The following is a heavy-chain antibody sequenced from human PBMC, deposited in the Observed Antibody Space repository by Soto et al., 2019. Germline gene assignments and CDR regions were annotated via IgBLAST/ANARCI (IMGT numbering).Heavy chain of an antibody. CDR3: ERETLYYDFWSVYYGVSGKHHYGMDV. CDR2: INAGNGNT. D-gene: IGHD3-3*01. Sequence: GSSVKVSCKASGYTFTSYAMHWVRQAPGQRLEWMGWINAGNGNTKYSQKFQGRVTITRDTSASTAYMELSSLRSEDTAVYYCERETLYYDFWSVYYGVSGKHHYGMDVWGQRTTVIVSS. CDR1: GYTFTSYA. V-gene: IGHV1-3*01. J-gene: IGHJ6*02.